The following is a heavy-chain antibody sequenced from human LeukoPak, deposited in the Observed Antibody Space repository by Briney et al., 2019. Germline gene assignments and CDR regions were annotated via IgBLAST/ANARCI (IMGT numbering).Heavy chain of an antibody. CDR2: ISAYNGNT. J-gene: IGHJ4*02. CDR1: GYTFTSYG. D-gene: IGHD3-22*01. CDR3: ARDLTYHYDSSGYYLDY. V-gene: IGHV1-18*01. Sequence: GASVKVSCKASGYTFTSYGISWVRQAPGQGLEWMGWISAYNGNTNYAQKLQGRVTMTTDTSTSTAYMELRSLRSDDTAVYYCARDLTYHYDSSGYYLDYWGQGTLVTVSS.